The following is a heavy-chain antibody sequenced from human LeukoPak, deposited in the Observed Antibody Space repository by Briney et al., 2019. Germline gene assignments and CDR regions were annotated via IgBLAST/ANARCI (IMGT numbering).Heavy chain of an antibody. V-gene: IGHV3-74*01. CDR1: GYTFSRYW. CDR3: TTDTFGARDS. CDR2: INEDGSST. Sequence: PGGSLRLSCAASGYTFSRYWMHWVRQGPGKGLVWVSRINEDGSSTSYAESVGGRFTISRGNAKNTLYLQMNSLRAEDAAVYYCTTDTFGARDSWGQGTLVTVSS. D-gene: IGHD3-10*01. J-gene: IGHJ4*02.